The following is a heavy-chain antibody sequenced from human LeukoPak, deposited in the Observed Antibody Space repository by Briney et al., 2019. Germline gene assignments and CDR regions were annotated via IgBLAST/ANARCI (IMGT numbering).Heavy chain of an antibody. J-gene: IGHJ4*02. CDR1: GFTFSSYA. CDR2: ISGSGGST. CDR3: AKVWTGRDGDCYPGYFDY. D-gene: IGHD2-21*01. Sequence: PGGSLRLSCAASGFTFSSYAMSWVRQAPGKGLEWVSAISGSGGSTYYADSVKGRFTISRDNSKNTLYLQMNSLRAEDTAVYYCAKVWTGRDGDCYPGYFDYWGQGTLVTVSS. V-gene: IGHV3-23*01.